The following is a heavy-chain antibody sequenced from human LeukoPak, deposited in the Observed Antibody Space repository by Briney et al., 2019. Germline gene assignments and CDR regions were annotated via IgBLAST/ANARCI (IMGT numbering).Heavy chain of an antibody. D-gene: IGHD3-16*02. CDR1: GYTFTGYY. V-gene: IGHV1-2*02. Sequence: ASVKVSCKASGYTFTGYYMHWVRQAPGQGLEWMGWINPNSGGTNYAQKFQGRVTMTRDTSISTAYMELSRLRSGDTAVYYCARDPPRGWYYDYVWGSYPRYYFDYWGQGTLVTVSS. CDR2: INPNSGGT. J-gene: IGHJ4*02. CDR3: ARDPPRGWYYDYVWGSYPRYYFDY.